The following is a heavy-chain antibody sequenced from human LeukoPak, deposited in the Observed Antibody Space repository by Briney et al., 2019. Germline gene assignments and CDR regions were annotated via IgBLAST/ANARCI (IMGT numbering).Heavy chain of an antibody. V-gene: IGHV3-23*01. Sequence: PGGSLRLSCAASGFTFSNCAMSWVRQAPGKGLEWVSAVSGGGGSTYYADSAKGRFTISRDNSKNSLYLQMNSLKIEDTALYYCGKGKGNFLKPGAVSNNWLDPWGQGTLVTVSS. CDR3: GKGKGNFLKPGAVSNNWLDP. J-gene: IGHJ5*02. CDR1: GFTFSNCA. CDR2: VSGGGGST. D-gene: IGHD2/OR15-2a*01.